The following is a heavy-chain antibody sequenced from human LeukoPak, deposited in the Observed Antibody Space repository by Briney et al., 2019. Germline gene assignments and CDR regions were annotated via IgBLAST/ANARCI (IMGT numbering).Heavy chain of an antibody. V-gene: IGHV4-59*01. CDR1: GGSISSYY. CDR2: IYYSGST. Sequence: SETLSLTCTVSGGSISSYYWSWIRQPPGKGLEWIGYIYYSGSTNYNPSLKSRVTISVDTSKNQFSLKLSSVTAADTAVYYCARGGWVGYCSSTSCLRFDPWGQGTLVTVSS. D-gene: IGHD2-2*01. J-gene: IGHJ5*02. CDR3: ARGGWVGYCSSTSCLRFDP.